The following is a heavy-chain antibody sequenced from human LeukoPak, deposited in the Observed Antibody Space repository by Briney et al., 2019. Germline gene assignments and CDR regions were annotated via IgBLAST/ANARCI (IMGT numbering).Heavy chain of an antibody. D-gene: IGHD2-21*02. CDR2: ISYDGSNK. Sequence: GGSLRLACAASGFILSSYAMHWVRQAPGKGLEWVAGISYDGSNKYYADSVKGRFTMSRDNSKNTLYLQMNSLRAEDTAVYYCARDFRLLYFDYWGQGTLVTVSS. V-gene: IGHV3-30-3*01. J-gene: IGHJ4*02. CDR3: ARDFRLLYFDY. CDR1: GFILSSYA.